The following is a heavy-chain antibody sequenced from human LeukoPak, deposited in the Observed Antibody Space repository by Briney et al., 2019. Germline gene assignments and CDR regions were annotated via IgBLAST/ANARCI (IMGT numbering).Heavy chain of an antibody. D-gene: IGHD2-8*01. J-gene: IGHJ4*02. CDR2: IGTGSRSI. V-gene: IGHV3-48*02. Sequence: GGSLRLSCTASGFTFSTSSMNWVRQAPGKGLEWLSYIGTGSRSISYADSVKGRFTISRDNAKNSVYLQVNSLRDEDTAVYYCARDKSYGFDYWGQGTLVIVSS. CDR1: GFTFSTSS. CDR3: ARDKSYGFDY.